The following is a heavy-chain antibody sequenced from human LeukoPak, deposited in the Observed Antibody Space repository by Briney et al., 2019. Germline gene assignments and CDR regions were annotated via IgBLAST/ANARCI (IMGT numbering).Heavy chain of an antibody. CDR2: IWYDGSNK. J-gene: IGHJ3*02. D-gene: IGHD6-13*01. CDR3: ARPRGAAALGAFDI. CDR1: GFTFSGSA. Sequence: PGGSLRLSCAASGFTFSGSAMHWVRQAPGKGLEWVAVIWYDGSNKYYADSVKGRFTISRDNSKNTLYLQMNSLRAEDTAVYYCARPRGAAALGAFDIWGQGTMVTVSS. V-gene: IGHV3-33*08.